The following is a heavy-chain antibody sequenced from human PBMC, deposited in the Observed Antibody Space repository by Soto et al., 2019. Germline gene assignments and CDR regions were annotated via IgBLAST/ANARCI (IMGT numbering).Heavy chain of an antibody. CDR2: IYYSGST. V-gene: IGHV4-39*02. CDR1: GGSISSSSYY. J-gene: IGHJ5*02. CDR3: ATQEVGGSYVYTFDP. Sequence: QLQLQESGPGLVKPSETLSLTCTVSGGSISSSSYYWGWIRQPPGKGLEWIGSIYYSGSTYYNPSLKSRVTISVDTSKNHFSLKLSSETAADTAVYYCATQEVGGSYVYTFDPWGQGTLVTVSS. D-gene: IGHD1-26*01.